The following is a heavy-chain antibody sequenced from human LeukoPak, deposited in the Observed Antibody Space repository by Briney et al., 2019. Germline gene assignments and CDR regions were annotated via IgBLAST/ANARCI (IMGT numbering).Heavy chain of an antibody. CDR3: ARESSKYGGYVDY. D-gene: IGHD4/OR15-4a*01. CDR1: GGTFSSYA. Sequence: SVKVSCKASGGTFSSYAISWVRQAPGQGLEWMGGIIPIFGTANYAQKFQGRVTITTDESTSTAYMELSSQRSEDTAVYYCARESSKYGGYVDYWGQGTLVTVSS. V-gene: IGHV1-69*05. CDR2: IIPIFGTA. J-gene: IGHJ4*02.